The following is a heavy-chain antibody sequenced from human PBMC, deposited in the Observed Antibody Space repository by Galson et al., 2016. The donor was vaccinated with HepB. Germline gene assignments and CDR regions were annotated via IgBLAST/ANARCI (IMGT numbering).Heavy chain of an antibody. J-gene: IGHJ3*01. V-gene: IGHV4-31*03. CDR3: ARRPGNTGQRDVFDV. D-gene: IGHD2-8*02. Sequence: TLSLTCSVSGGAINDAYHWSWIRQHPGKGLEWIGYISYTGLTNYKSSLKSRITMSIDTSKNQFSLRLTSVTAADTAIYYCARRPGNTGQRDVFDVWGQGTMISVSS. CDR1: GGAINDAYH. CDR2: ISYTGLT.